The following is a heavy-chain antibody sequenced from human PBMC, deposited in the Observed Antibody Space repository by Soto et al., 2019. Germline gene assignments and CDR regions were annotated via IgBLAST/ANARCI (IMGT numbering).Heavy chain of an antibody. D-gene: IGHD3-22*01. V-gene: IGHV3-23*01. Sequence: GGSLRLSCGAPGFTFRSYALTWVRQAPGRGLAWFLSISGRRGLTYYADSVKGRFTHPRDNAKNTLFLQMNSLRVEDEAIYFCSKSPYVIITSYDYWGQRSLVTVSS. CDR1: GFTFRSYA. CDR2: ISGRRGLT. J-gene: IGHJ4*02. CDR3: SKSPYVIITSYDY.